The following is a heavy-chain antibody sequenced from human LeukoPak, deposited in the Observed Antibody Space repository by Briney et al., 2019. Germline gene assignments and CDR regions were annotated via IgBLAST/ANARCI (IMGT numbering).Heavy chain of an antibody. D-gene: IGHD2-8*02. Sequence: PSETLSLTCTVSGGSISSSSYYWGWIRQPPGKGLEWIGSIYYSGSTYYNPSLKSRVTISVDTSKNQFSLKLNSVTAADTAVYYCARDPSVVYDAFDIWGQGTMVTVSS. CDR2: IYYSGST. CDR3: ARDPSVVYDAFDI. V-gene: IGHV4-39*02. J-gene: IGHJ3*02. CDR1: GGSISSSSYY.